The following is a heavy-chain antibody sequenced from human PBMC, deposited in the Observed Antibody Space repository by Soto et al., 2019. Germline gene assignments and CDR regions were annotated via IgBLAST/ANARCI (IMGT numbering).Heavy chain of an antibody. CDR3: ARHHYSDSSGYNRPFEY. D-gene: IGHD3-22*01. CDR2: IYYSGSI. J-gene: IGHJ4*02. V-gene: IGHV4-59*01. Sequence: QVQLQESGPGLVKPSETLSLTCSVSGGPISSYYWSWIRQSPGKGLEWIGYIYYSGSINDNPSLKSRVTRSLDTFKHQISLKVRSVTAADTAVYYCARHHYSDSSGYNRPFEYWGQGTLVTVSS. CDR1: GGPISSYY.